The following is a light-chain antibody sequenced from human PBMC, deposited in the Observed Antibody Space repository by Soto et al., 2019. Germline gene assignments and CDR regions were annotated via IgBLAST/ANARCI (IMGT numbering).Light chain of an antibody. Sequence: EIQMTQSPSSLSASVGDRVNITWRASQSISSYLNWYQQKPGKAPKLLIYAASSVQSGVPSRFSGSGSGTEVTLTISSLQHEDFATYYCQQSYSTPYTFGQGTKLELK. CDR3: QQSYSTPYT. J-gene: IGKJ2*01. CDR1: QSISSY. CDR2: AAS. V-gene: IGKV1-39*01.